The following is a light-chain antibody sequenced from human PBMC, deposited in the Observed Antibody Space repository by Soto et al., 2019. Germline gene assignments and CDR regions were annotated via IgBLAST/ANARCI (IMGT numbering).Light chain of an antibody. CDR2: RDS. V-gene: IGLV3-9*01. J-gene: IGLJ2*01. CDR3: QVWDSNTVI. Sequence: SYELTQPLSVSVALGQTARITCGGNYIGSKNAHWYQQKPGQAPVLVIYRDSNRPSGIPERFSGSNSGNTATLTISRAQAGDEADYYCQVWDSNTVIFGGGTQLTVL. CDR1: YIGSKN.